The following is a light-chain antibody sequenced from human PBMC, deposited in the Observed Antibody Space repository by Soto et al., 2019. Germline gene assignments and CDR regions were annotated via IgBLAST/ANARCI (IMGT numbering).Light chain of an antibody. CDR1: SSNIGNNY. CDR3: GTWDSSLSAVV. J-gene: IGLJ2*01. CDR2: DNN. V-gene: IGLV1-51*01. Sequence: QSVLTQPPSVSAAPGQKVTISCSGSSSNIGNNYVSWYQQIPRTAPKLLIYDNNKRPSGIPDRFSGSMSGTSASLGITGLQTGDEADYYCGTWDSSLSAVVFGGGTKLTVL.